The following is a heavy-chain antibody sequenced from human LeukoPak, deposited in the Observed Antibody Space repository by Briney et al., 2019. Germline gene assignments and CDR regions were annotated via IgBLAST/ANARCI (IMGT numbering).Heavy chain of an antibody. J-gene: IGHJ5*02. Sequence: VASVKVSCKASGGTFSNYAISWVRQAPGQGLEWMGGIIPIFGTAKYAQKFQGRVTITADESTSTAYMDLSSLRSEDTAVYYCARDSTIFGVVIGFDPWGQGTLVTVSS. CDR2: IIPIFGTA. CDR3: ARDSTIFGVVIGFDP. CDR1: GGTFSNYA. D-gene: IGHD3-3*01. V-gene: IGHV1-69*13.